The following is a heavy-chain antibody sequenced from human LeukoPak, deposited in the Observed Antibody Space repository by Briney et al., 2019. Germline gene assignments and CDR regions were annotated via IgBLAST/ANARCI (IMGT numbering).Heavy chain of an antibody. V-gene: IGHV4-59*08. D-gene: IGHD1-14*01. CDR2: ISYSGST. CDR3: ARDQQYHRPAGWFDP. J-gene: IGHJ5*02. Sequence: SETLSLTCTVSGGSISGYYWSWIRQPPGKGLEWVGYISYSGSTNYNPSLESRVTISVDASKNQFSLELNSVTAADTAVYYCARDQQYHRPAGWFDPWGQGTLVTVSS. CDR1: GGSISGYY.